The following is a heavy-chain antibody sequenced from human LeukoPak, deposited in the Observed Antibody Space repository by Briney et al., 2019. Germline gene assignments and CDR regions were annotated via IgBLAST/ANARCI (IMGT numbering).Heavy chain of an antibody. CDR2: IRYDGSNK. D-gene: IGHD6-13*01. Sequence: GRSLRLSCAASGFTFSSYGMHWVRQAPGKGLEWVAFIRYDGSNKYYADSVKGRFTISRDNSKNTLYLQMNSLRAEDTAVYYCAKARSIAAAGPPFDYWGQGTLVTVSS. J-gene: IGHJ4*02. CDR1: GFTFSSYG. V-gene: IGHV3-30*02. CDR3: AKARSIAAAGPPFDY.